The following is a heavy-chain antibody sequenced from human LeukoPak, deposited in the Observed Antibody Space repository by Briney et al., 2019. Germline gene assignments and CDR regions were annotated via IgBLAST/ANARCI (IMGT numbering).Heavy chain of an antibody. CDR2: IKQDGSEQ. J-gene: IGHJ1*01. D-gene: IGHD3-22*01. CDR1: GFTFSNYW. V-gene: IGHV3-7*01. Sequence: GGSLRLSCGASGFTFSNYWMTWVRQAPGKGLDWVANIKQDGSEQYYVDSVEGRFTVSRDNARNSLFLQMNSLRVEDTATYYCAKDSDYYHSSGYYYAYFQHWGQGTLVTVSS. CDR3: AKDSDYYHSSGYYYAYFQH.